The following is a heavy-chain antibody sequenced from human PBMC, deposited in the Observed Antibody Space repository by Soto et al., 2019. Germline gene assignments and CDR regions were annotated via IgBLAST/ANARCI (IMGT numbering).Heavy chain of an antibody. CDR2: IYSGGGT. CDR1: GFTVSNSY. Sequence: EVQLVESGGGLVQPGGSLRLSCAASGFTVSNSYMSWVRQAPGKGLEYVSVIYSGGGTYYADSVKGRFTISRDNSKNALYLQMNSLRAEDTAVYYCARSTTRTNYADYFDPWGEGTLVTVSS. D-gene: IGHD4-17*01. CDR3: ARSTTRTNYADYFDP. J-gene: IGHJ5*02. V-gene: IGHV3-66*01.